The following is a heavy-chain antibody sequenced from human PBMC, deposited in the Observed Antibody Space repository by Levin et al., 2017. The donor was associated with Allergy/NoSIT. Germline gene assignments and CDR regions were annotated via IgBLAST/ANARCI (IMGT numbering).Heavy chain of an antibody. D-gene: IGHD2-15*01. CDR1: GFTFSSYS. J-gene: IGHJ4*02. CDR2: ISSSSSTI. Sequence: GESLKISCAASGFTFSSYSMNWVRQAPGKGLEWVSYISSSSSTIYYADSVKGRFTISRDNAKNSLYLQMNSLRAEDTAVYYCASTRAPPWYYFDYWGQGTLVTVSS. CDR3: ASTRAPPWYYFDY. V-gene: IGHV3-48*01.